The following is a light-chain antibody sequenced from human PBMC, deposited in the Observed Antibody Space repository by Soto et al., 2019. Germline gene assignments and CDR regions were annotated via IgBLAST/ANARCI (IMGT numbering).Light chain of an antibody. CDR2: GAS. V-gene: IGKV1-39*01. Sequence: DIQMTQSSSSLSASIGDRITIACRASQSISNSVNWYQQKPGKAPKFLIYGASSLQSGVPSRFSGTGSGTDFTLTISSLQPEDFATYYCQQTYSGPQTFGQGTKVEIK. CDR1: QSISNS. J-gene: IGKJ1*01. CDR3: QQTYSGPQT.